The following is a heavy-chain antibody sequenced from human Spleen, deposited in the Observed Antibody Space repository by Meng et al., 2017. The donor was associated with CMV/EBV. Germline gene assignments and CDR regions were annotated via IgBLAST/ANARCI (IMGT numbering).Heavy chain of an antibody. D-gene: IGHD4-17*01. CDR2: VSAENGDT. V-gene: IGHV1-3*01. CDR1: GYIFSTYA. Sequence: QVQLVQSGAEVKKPGASVKVSCKASGYIFSTYAIHWVRQAPGQGLEWVGWVSAENGDTDYGQKFQGRVTVTADTFTNTAYMEMRSLRSDDSAMYYCARAGAAVTTHFDFWGQGTLVTVSS. J-gene: IGHJ4*02. CDR3: ARAGAAVTTHFDF.